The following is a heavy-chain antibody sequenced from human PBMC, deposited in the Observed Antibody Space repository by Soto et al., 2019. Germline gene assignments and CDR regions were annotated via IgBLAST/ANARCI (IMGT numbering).Heavy chain of an antibody. CDR3: ARDPNGEDYYYGMDV. CDR1: GGSISSGDYY. J-gene: IGHJ6*02. Sequence: SETLSLTCTVSGGSISSGDYYWSWIRQPPGKGLVWIGYIYYSGSTYYNPSLKSRVTISVDTSKNQFSLELSSVTAADAAVYYCARDPNGEDYYYGMDVWGQGTTVTVSS. V-gene: IGHV4-30-4*01. D-gene: IGHD3-10*01. CDR2: IYYSGST.